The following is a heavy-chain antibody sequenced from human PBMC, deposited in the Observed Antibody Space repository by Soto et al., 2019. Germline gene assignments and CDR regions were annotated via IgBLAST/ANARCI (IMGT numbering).Heavy chain of an antibody. D-gene: IGHD6-13*01. Sequence: SETLSLTCTVSGDSISNYCWSWIRQAPGKGLEWIGFIYHSGNTNYNPSLKSRVTMSIDTSESQFSLKLNSVTAADTAVYYCARDQGIASSGPFDYWGPGTLVTVSS. V-gene: IGHV4-59*01. CDR1: GDSISNYC. J-gene: IGHJ4*02. CDR3: ARDQGIASSGPFDY. CDR2: IYHSGNT.